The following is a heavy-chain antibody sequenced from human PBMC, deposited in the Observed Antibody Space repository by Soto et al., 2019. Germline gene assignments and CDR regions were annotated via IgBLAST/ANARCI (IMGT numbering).Heavy chain of an antibody. Sequence: PSETLSLTCTVSGGSISSYYWSWIRQPPGKGLEWIGCIYYSGSTNYNPSLKSRVTISVDTSKNQFSLKLSSVTAADTAVYYCARFQQQGPRRPNYFDYWGQGTLVTVSS. V-gene: IGHV4-59*08. CDR1: GGSISSYY. D-gene: IGHD2-2*01. CDR3: ARFQQQGPRRPNYFDY. CDR2: IYYSGST. J-gene: IGHJ4*02.